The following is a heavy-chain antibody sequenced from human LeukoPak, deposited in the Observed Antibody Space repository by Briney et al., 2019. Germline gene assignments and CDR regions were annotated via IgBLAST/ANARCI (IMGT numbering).Heavy chain of an antibody. V-gene: IGHV3-7*01. J-gene: IGHJ6*03. D-gene: IGHD3-3*01. CDR1: GFTFSSYS. Sequence: GGSLRLSCAASGFTFSSYSMNWVRQAPGKGLEWVANIKQDGSEKYYVDSVKGRFTISRDNVKNSLYLQMNSLRAEDTAVYYCARDHKTYYDFWSGYYGDYYYMDVWGKGTTVTISS. CDR3: ARDHKTYYDFWSGYYGDYYYMDV. CDR2: IKQDGSEK.